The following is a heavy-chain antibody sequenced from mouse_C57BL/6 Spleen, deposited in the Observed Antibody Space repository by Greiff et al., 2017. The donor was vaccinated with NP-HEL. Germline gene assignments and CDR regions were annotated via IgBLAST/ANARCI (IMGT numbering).Heavy chain of an antibody. D-gene: IGHD1-1*01. J-gene: IGHJ2*01. CDR2: IDPSDSYT. V-gene: IGHV1-50*01. Sequence: QVQLQQPGAELVKPGASVKLSCKASGYTFTSYWMQRVKQRPGQGLEWIGEIDPSDSYTNYNQKFKGKATLTVDTSSSTAYMQLSSLTSEDSAVYYCARVTTEGYWGQGTTLTVSS. CDR1: GYTFTSYW. CDR3: ARVTTEGY.